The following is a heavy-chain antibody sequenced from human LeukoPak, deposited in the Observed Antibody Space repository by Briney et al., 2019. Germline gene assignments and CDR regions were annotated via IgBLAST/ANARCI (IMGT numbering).Heavy chain of an antibody. V-gene: IGHV4-4*07. D-gene: IGHD1-26*01. CDR3: ARDRGGARGEFDY. CDR2: IYTSGST. J-gene: IGHJ4*02. CDR1: GGSISSYY. Sequence: SETLSLTFTVSGGSISSYYWNWIRQPAGKGLEWIGRIYTSGSTNYKSSLKSRVTMSVDTSKNQFSLKLNSVTAADTAVYYCARDRGGARGEFDYWGQGTLVTVSS.